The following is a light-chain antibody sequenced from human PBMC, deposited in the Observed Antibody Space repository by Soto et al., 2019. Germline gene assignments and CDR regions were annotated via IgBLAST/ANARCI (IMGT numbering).Light chain of an antibody. CDR1: SSNIGARYD. J-gene: IGLJ1*01. CDR3: QSYDSSLSGSGV. CDR2: DNN. V-gene: IGLV1-40*01. Sequence: QSVLTQPPSVSGAPGQRVSISCTGSSSNIGARYDVHWYQQLPGPAPKLLIYDNNNRPSGVPDRFSGSRSGTSASLAITGLHAEDEADYYCQSYDSSLSGSGVFGTGTKLTVL.